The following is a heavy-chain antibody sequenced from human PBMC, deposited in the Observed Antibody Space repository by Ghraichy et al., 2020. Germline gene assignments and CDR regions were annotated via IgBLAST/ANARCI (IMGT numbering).Heavy chain of an antibody. V-gene: IGHV3-23*01. D-gene: IGHD1-26*01. CDR2: ISEGGHNT. Sequence: GGSLRLSCVASGFTFSSHPMSWVRQAPGKGLEWVSGISEGGHNTDYLDAVKGRFTVSRDNSRNTVYLQMNNLRAEDTAIYYCAKRIVGATMHDAFDIWGQGTLVTVSS. J-gene: IGHJ3*02. CDR3: AKRIVGATMHDAFDI. CDR1: GFTFSSHP.